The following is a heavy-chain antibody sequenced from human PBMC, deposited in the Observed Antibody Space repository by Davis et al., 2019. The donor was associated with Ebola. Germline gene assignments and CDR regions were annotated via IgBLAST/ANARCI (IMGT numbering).Heavy chain of an antibody. V-gene: IGHV3-33*01. Sequence: GESLKISCAASEFSISNYGMHWVRQAPGKGLEWVALIWYDGSLKYYADSVKGRFTISRDNAQKSLFLQMNSLRVEDTALYYCVRGGYYFDPWGQGTVVTVSS. CDR3: VRGGYYFDP. D-gene: IGHD1-26*01. CDR2: IWYDGSLK. CDR1: EFSISNYG. J-gene: IGHJ5*02.